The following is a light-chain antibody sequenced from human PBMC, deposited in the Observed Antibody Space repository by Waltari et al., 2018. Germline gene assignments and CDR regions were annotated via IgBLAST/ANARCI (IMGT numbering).Light chain of an antibody. Sequence: EILLTQSPATLSVSPGATATLPCRASQSVSHNLAWYQPISGQSPRLLLFGVSTRAVGVPDRFSGSRSGTEFTLTITDLQAEDFAIYFCQHYYGWSRTFGQGTKV. CDR2: GVS. CDR3: QHYYGWSRT. V-gene: IGKV3-15*01. J-gene: IGKJ1*01. CDR1: QSVSHN.